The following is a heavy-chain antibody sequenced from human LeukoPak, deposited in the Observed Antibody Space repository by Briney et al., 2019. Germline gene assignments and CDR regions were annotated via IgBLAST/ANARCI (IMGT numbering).Heavy chain of an antibody. J-gene: IGHJ4*02. D-gene: IGHD4-17*01. CDR1: GYSISSGYY. CDR3: ARHDYGDYNSFDY. V-gene: IGHV4-38-2*02. CDR2: IYYSGST. Sequence: SETLSLTCTVSGYSISSGYYWGWIRQPPGKGLEWIGSIYYSGSTYYNPSLKSRVIISVDTSKNQFSLKLSSVTAADTAVYYCARHDYGDYNSFDYWGQGTLLTVSS.